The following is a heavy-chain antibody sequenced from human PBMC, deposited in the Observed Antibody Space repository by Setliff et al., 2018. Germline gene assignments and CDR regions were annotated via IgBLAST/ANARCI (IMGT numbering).Heavy chain of an antibody. CDR1: GGSISSSSYY. CDR2: IYYSGST. CDR3: ARYRRDCSGGSCYSQYYFDY. D-gene: IGHD2-15*01. V-gene: IGHV4-39*07. Sequence: SETLSLTCTVSGGSISSSSYYWGWIRQPPGKGLEWIGSIYYSGSTYYNPSLKSRVTISVDTSKNQFSLKLSSVTAADTAVYYCARYRRDCSGGSCYSQYYFDYWGQGTLVTVS. J-gene: IGHJ4*02.